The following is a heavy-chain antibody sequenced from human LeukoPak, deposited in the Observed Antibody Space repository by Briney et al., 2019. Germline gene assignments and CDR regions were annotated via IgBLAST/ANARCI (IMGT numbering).Heavy chain of an antibody. CDR2: IYTSGST. CDR1: GGSFSGYY. J-gene: IGHJ3*02. D-gene: IGHD3-9*01. Sequence: SETLSLTCAVYGGSFSGYYWSWIRQPAGKGLEWIGRIYTSGSTNYNPSLKSRVTMSVDTSKNQFSLKLSSVTAADTAVYYCARDHYDILTGYPKAFDIWGQGTMVTVSS. V-gene: IGHV4-4*07. CDR3: ARDHYDILTGYPKAFDI.